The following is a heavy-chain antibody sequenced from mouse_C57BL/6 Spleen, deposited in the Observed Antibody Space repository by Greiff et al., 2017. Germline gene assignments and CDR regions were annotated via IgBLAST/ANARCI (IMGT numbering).Heavy chain of an antibody. CDR2: ISYDGSN. J-gene: IGHJ1*03. V-gene: IGHV3-6*01. CDR3: ARDPYYYGSSYGWYVDV. CDR1: GYSITSGYY. D-gene: IGHD1-1*01. Sequence: EVKLQESGPGLVKPSQSLSLTCSVTGYSITSGYYWNWIRQFPGNKLEWMGYISYDGSNNYNPSLKNRISITRDTSKNQFFLKLNSVTTEDTATYYCARDPYYYGSSYGWYVDVWGTGTTVTVSS.